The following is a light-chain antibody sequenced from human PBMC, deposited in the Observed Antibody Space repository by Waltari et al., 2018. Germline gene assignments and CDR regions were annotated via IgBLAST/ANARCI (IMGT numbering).Light chain of an antibody. Sequence: FELTQTSSLSVSPGQTVRITCSGAVLANKYARWFQQKPGQAPVLIISRDTERPSGIPERFSGSSSGTTVTLTIRGAQAEDEADYYCYAAADNNLGVFGGGTKVTVL. CDR3: YAAADNNLGV. V-gene: IGLV3-27*01. CDR2: RDT. J-gene: IGLJ3*02. CDR1: VLANKY.